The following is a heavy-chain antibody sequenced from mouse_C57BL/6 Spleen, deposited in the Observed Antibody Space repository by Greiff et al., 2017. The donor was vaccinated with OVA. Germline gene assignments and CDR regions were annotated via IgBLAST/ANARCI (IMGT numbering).Heavy chain of an antibody. D-gene: IGHD1-1*01. CDR2: IRLKSDNYAT. CDR1: GFTFSNYW. V-gene: IGHV6-3*01. Sequence: DVKLVESGGGLVQPGGSMKLSCVASGFTFSNYWMNWVRQSPEKGLEWVAQIRLKSDNYATHYAESVKGRFTISRDDSKSSVYLQMNNLRAEDTGIYYCTTGSSYSYYFDYWGQGTTLTVSS. J-gene: IGHJ2*01. CDR3: TTGSSYSYYFDY.